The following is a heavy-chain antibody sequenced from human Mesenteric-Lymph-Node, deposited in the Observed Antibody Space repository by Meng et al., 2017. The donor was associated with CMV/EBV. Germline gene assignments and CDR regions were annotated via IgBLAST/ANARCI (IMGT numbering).Heavy chain of an antibody. CDR2: ISAYNGNT. J-gene: IGHJ4*02. CDR1: GSTFTSYG. D-gene: IGHD6-13*01. CDR3: ARDLYSSSWYGSIDY. Sequence: SGSTFTSYGISWVRQAPGQGLEWMGWISAYNGNTNYAQKLQGRVTMTTDTSTSTAYMELRSLRSDDTAVYYCARDLYSSSWYGSIDYWGQGTLVTVSS. V-gene: IGHV1-18*01.